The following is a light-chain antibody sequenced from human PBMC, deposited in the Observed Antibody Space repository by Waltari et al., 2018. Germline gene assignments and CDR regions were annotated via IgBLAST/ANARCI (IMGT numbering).Light chain of an antibody. CDR1: SHDVGGYTH. J-gene: IGLJ3*02. V-gene: IGLV2-11*01. CDR2: DFT. Sequence: QSALPQPRSVSGSPGQSVTISCTGPSHDVGGYTHVSWYQHPPGKAPKLILYDFTKRPSGVPDRFSASKSDNTASLTISGLQAEDEADYYCCSYAGSITFWVFGGGTKLTVL. CDR3: CSYAGSITFWV.